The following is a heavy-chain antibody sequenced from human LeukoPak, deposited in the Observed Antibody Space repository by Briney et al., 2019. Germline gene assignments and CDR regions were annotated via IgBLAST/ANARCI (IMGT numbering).Heavy chain of an antibody. CDR2: IYFSGST. V-gene: IGHV4-59*08. CDR3: ASRIAAAGALLEY. D-gene: IGHD6-13*01. J-gene: IGHJ4*02. CDR1: GDSMSGYY. Sequence: SETLSLTCTVYGDSMSGYYWSWIRQPPGKGLEWIGYIYFSGSTNYNPSLKSRVTISVDTSKNQFSLKLSSVTAADTAVYYCASRIAAAGALLEYWGQGTLVTVSS.